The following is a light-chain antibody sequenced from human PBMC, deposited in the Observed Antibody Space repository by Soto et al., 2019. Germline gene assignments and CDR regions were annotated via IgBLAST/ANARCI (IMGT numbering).Light chain of an antibody. V-gene: IGLV1-40*01. CDR1: SSNVGAGYN. Sequence: QSVLTQPPSVSGAPGQRVTISCTGTSSNVGAGYNVHWYQQLPGTAPKLLIYSNSNRPSGVPDRFSGSKSGTSASLAITGLQAEDEGDYYCQSYDRSLSGSIFGGGTQLTVL. J-gene: IGLJ2*01. CDR2: SNS. CDR3: QSYDRSLSGSI.